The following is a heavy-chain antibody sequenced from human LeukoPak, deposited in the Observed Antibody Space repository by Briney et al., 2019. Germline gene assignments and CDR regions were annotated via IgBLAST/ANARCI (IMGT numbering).Heavy chain of an antibody. V-gene: IGHV3-11*06. Sequence: GGSLRLSCTASGFTFSDCYMSWIRQAPGKGLEWVSYITNRGTYTNYADSVKGRFTISRDNAKNSLFLQMNNLGAEDTAVYYCAVALSGSYVYYHTMDVWGRGTTVTVSS. CDR1: GFTFSDCY. CDR2: ITNRGTYT. J-gene: IGHJ6*02. D-gene: IGHD3-10*01. CDR3: AVALSGSYVYYHTMDV.